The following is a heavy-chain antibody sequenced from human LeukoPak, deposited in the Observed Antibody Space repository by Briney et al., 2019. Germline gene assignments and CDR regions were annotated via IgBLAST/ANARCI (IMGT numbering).Heavy chain of an antibody. D-gene: IGHD6-19*01. CDR3: AGPDKLSSGWSFDY. CDR1: GGGFTSYA. Sequence: SVKLSRKGSGGGFTSYAFNWVRQAPAQGHVWMGGIITIFNTANYAQKFQGRVTITADESTSTAYMELSSLRSEDTAVYYCAGPDKLSSGWSFDYWGQGTLVTVS. CDR2: IITIFNTA. J-gene: IGHJ4*02. V-gene: IGHV1-69*01.